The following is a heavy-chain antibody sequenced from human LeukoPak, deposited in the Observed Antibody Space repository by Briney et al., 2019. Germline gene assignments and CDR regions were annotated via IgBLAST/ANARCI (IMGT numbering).Heavy chain of an antibody. V-gene: IGHV1-69*13. CDR3: ARGWTGYDILTIFDY. J-gene: IGHJ4*02. CDR2: IIPIFGTA. CDR1: GGTFSSYA. Sequence: SVKVSCKASGGTFSSYAISWVRQAPGQGLEWMGGIIPIFGTANYAQKFQGRVTITADESTSTAYVELSSLRSEDTAVYYCARGWTGYDILTIFDYWGQGTLVTVSS. D-gene: IGHD3-9*01.